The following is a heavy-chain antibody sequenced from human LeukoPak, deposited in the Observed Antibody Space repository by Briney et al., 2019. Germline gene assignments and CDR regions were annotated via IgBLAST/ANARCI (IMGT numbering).Heavy chain of an antibody. Sequence: SETLSLTCTVSGYSISSGYYWGWIRQPPGKGLEWIGSIYHSGSTYYNPSLKSRVTISVDTSKNQFSLKLSSVTAADTAVYYCARDPKYDFWSGYYDGGNAFDIWGQGTMVTVSS. CDR2: IYHSGST. CDR3: ARDPKYDFWSGYYDGGNAFDI. CDR1: GYSISSGYY. J-gene: IGHJ3*02. V-gene: IGHV4-38-2*02. D-gene: IGHD3-3*01.